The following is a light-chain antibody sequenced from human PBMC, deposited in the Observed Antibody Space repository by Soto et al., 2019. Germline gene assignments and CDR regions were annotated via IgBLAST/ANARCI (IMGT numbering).Light chain of an antibody. CDR1: SSDVGGYNC. V-gene: IGLV2-14*01. Sequence: QSALTQPASVSGSPGQSITRLCTGTSSDVGGYNCVSWYQQHPGKAPKLMIHDVTNRPSGVSNRFSGSKSGNTASLTISGLQAEDEADYYCSSYTSSSSYVFGTGTKVTVL. CDR3: SSYTSSSSYV. J-gene: IGLJ1*01. CDR2: DVT.